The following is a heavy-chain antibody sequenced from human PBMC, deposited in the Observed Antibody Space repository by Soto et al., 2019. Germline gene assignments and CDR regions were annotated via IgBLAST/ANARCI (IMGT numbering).Heavy chain of an antibody. CDR2: ISPMFGAA. V-gene: IGHV1-69*19. Sequence: QVQLVQSGAEMKKPGSSVKVSYQSSGGTFNTYAMNWVRQAPGQGPEWMGDISPMFGAANYAPKFQGRVTITADESTGTSYMQLSSLPSEDTALYFCAREVQVHTPAFVYWGQGTLVTVSS. CDR3: AREVQVHTPAFVY. J-gene: IGHJ4*02. CDR1: GGTFNTYA. D-gene: IGHD3-10*01.